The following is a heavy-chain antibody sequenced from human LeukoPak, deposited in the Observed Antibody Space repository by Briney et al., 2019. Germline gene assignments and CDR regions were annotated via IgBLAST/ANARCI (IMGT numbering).Heavy chain of an antibody. CDR2: IYHSGST. CDR3: ARHVLSGYLNYWYFDL. CDR1: GASISRGGYS. Sequence: SQTLSLTCVVSGASISRGGYSWSWIRQPPGKGLEWIGYIYHSGSTYYNPSLKSRVTISMDRSKNQVSLNLSSVTAADTAVYYCARHVLSGYLNYWYFDLWGRGTLVTVSS. J-gene: IGHJ2*01. V-gene: IGHV4-30-2*01. D-gene: IGHD3-3*01.